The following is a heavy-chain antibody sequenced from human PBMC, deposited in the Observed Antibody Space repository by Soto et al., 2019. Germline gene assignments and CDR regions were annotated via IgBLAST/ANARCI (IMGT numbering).Heavy chain of an antibody. D-gene: IGHD3-10*01. V-gene: IGHV4-34*01. CDR2: INHSGST. CDR3: ARFPYYYGSGSYYGGVY. Sequence: QVQLQQWGAGLLKPSETLSLTCAVYGGSFSGYYWSWIRQPPGKGLEWIGEINHSGSTNYNPSLKSRVTISVDTSKNQFSRKLSSVTAADTAVYYCARFPYYYGSGSYYGGVYWGQGTLVTVSS. J-gene: IGHJ4*02. CDR1: GGSFSGYY.